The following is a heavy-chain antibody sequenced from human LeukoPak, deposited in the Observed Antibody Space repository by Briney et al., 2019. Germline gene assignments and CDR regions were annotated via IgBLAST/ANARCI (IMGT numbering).Heavy chain of an antibody. CDR3: ARAATSNSYGYYY. J-gene: IGHJ4*02. CDR2: ITSGSSTI. D-gene: IGHD5-18*01. Sequence: GSLRLSCAASGFTFSSYGMHWVRQAPGKGLEWLSYITSGSSTIYYADSVKGRFTVSRDNAKNSLYLQMNSLRAEDTAVYYCARAATSNSYGYYYWGQGTLVTVSS. V-gene: IGHV3-48*04. CDR1: GFTFSSYG.